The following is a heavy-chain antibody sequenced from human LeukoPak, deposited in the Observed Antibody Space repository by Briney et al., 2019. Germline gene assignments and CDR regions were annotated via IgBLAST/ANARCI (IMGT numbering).Heavy chain of an antibody. V-gene: IGHV1-2*06. CDR3: ARGGLPIYYYYMDV. CDR2: INPNSGGT. CDR1: GYTFTDYF. J-gene: IGHJ6*03. Sequence: WASVKVSCKASGYTFTDYFLHWVRQAPGQGLEWMGRINPNSGGTNYAQKFQGRVTMTRDTSISTAYMDLSRLRSDGTAVYFCARGGLPIYYYYMDVWGKGTTVTVSS. D-gene: IGHD4-11*01.